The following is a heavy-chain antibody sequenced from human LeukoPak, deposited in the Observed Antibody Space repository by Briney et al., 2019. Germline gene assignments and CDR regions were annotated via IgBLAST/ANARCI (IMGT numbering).Heavy chain of an antibody. CDR3: ALDVVGATFI. D-gene: IGHD1-26*01. CDR1: GFTFSSYS. CDR2: ISSSSTI. V-gene: IGHV3-48*01. J-gene: IGHJ3*02. Sequence: GGSLRLSCAASGFTFSSYSMNWVRQAPGKGLEWVSYISSSSTIYYADSVKGRFTISRDNAKNSLYLQMNSLRAEDTAVYYCALDVVGATFIWGQGTMVTVS.